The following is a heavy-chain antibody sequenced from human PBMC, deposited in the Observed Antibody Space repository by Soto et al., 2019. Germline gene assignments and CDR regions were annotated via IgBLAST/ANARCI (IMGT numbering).Heavy chain of an antibody. CDR3: AKDNFEGFDTAMALYNYDY. CDR2: ISGSGGST. D-gene: IGHD5-18*01. J-gene: IGHJ4*02. CDR1: GFTFSSYA. V-gene: IGHV3-23*01. Sequence: GGSLRLSCAASGFTFSSYAMSWVRQAPGKGLEWVSAISGSGGSTYYADSAKGRFTISRDNSKNTLYLQMNSLRAEDTAVYYCAKDNFEGFDTAMALYNYDYWGQGTLVTVSS.